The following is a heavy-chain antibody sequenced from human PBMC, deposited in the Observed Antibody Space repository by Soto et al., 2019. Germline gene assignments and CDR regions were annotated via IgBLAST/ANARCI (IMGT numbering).Heavy chain of an antibody. CDR3: ARHLAAAAY. D-gene: IGHD6-13*01. Sequence: ASVKVSCKASGGTFSSYAISWVRQAPGQGLEWMAIINPLPTSGSTNYAQKFQGRVTVTRDTSTSTVYLELSSLRSDDTAVYYCARHLAAAAYWGQGTLVTVSS. J-gene: IGHJ4*02. CDR2: INPLPTSGST. CDR1: GGTFSSYA. V-gene: IGHV1-46*01.